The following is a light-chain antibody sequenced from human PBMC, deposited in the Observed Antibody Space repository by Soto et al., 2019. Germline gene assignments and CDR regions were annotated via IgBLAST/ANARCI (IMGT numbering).Light chain of an antibody. CDR1: TSDIGTNA. CDR2: TNN. Sequence: SGLTHPPSASCTPVQTVTVSCSVITSDIGTNAVNWFQHVPGTAPRLLIYTNNQRPSGVPDRFSGSKSGTSASLDISGLQSEDEATYYCATWHDSFYVFETGTKVTVL. V-gene: IGLV1-44*01. CDR3: ATWHDSFYV. J-gene: IGLJ1*01.